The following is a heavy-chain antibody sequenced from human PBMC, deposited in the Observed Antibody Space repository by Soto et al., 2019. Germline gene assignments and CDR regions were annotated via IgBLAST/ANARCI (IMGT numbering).Heavy chain of an antibody. V-gene: IGHV3-30-3*01. J-gene: IGHJ4*02. CDR1: GFTFSSYA. D-gene: IGHD6-6*01. CDR2: ISYDGSNK. Sequence: QVQLVESGGGVVQPGRSLRLSCAASGFTFSSYAMHWVRQAPGKGLEWVAVISYDGSNKYYADSVKGRFTISRDNSKNTLYLQINSLRAEDTAVYYCARGYFSSSSEYFDYWGQGTLVTVSS. CDR3: ARGYFSSSSEYFDY.